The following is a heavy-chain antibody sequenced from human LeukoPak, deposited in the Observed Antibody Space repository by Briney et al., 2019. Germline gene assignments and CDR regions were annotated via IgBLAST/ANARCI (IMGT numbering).Heavy chain of an antibody. CDR1: GGSISSSSYH. CDR2: IYYSGST. V-gene: IGHV4-39*07. D-gene: IGHD2-2*01. CDR3: ARVVGTAGKDCSSTSCYGRDYYYYMDV. J-gene: IGHJ6*03. Sequence: SETLSLTCTVSGGSISSSSYHWGWIRQPPGKGLEWIGTIYYSGSTYYSPSLKSRVTISVDRSKNQFSLKLSSVTAADTAVYYCARVVGTAGKDCSSTSCYGRDYYYYMDVWGKGTTVTISS.